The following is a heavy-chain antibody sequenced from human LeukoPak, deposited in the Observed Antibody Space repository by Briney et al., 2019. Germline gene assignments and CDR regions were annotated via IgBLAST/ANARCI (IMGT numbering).Heavy chain of an antibody. CDR1: GFTFSSYS. CDR2: ISSSRSYI. J-gene: IGHJ4*02. D-gene: IGHD4-11*01. V-gene: IGHV3-21*01. CDR3: ARRHDYSNYPDY. Sequence: PGGSLRLSCAASGFTFSSYSMNWVRQAPGKGLEWVSSISSSRSYIYYADSVKGRFTISRDNAKNSLYLQMNSLRAEDTAVYYCARRHDYSNYPDYWGQGTLVTVSS.